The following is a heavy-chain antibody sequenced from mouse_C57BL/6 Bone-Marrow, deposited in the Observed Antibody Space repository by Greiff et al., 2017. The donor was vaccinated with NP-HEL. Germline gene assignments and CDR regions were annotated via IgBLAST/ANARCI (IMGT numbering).Heavy chain of an antibody. D-gene: IGHD3-3*01. V-gene: IGHV1-19*01. Sequence: EVKLQESGPVLVKPGASVKMSCKASGYTFTDYYMNWVKQSHGKSLEWIGVINPYNGGTSYNQKFKGKATLTVDKSSSTAYMELNSLTSEDSAVYYCAREGDGFDYWGQGTTLTVSS. CDR1: GYTFTDYY. CDR2: INPYNGGT. CDR3: AREGDGFDY. J-gene: IGHJ2*01.